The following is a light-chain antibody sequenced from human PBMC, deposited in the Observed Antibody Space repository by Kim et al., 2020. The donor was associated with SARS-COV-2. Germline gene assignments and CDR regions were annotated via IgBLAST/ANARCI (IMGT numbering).Light chain of an antibody. V-gene: IGLV3-1*01. CDR1: KLGNKY. Sequence: SYELTQPPSVSVSPGQTATITCSVDKLGNKYACWYQQKPGQSPVLVIYQDNKRPSGIPERFSGSNSGNTATLTISGTQAMDEADYYCQTWDSTSVVGGGTQLTVL. CDR3: QTWDSTSV. CDR2: QDN. J-gene: IGLJ2*01.